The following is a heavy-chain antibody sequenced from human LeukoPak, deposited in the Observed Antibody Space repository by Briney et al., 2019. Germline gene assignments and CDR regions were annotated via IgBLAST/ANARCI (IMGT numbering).Heavy chain of an antibody. CDR2: IRSKANSYAT. CDR1: GFIFSGSA. V-gene: IGHV3-73*01. D-gene: IGHD3-22*01. CDR3: TRHNSGYRNDY. Sequence: GGSLRLSCAASGFIFSGSAMHWARQASGKGLEWVGRIRSKANSYATAYAASVKGRFTISRDDSKNTAYLQMNSLKTEDTAVYYCTRHNSGYRNDYWGQGTLVTVSS. J-gene: IGHJ4*02.